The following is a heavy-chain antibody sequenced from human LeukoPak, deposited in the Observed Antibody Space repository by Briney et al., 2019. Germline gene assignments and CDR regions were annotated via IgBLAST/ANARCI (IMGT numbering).Heavy chain of an antibody. D-gene: IGHD5-18*01. CDR3: ARAGYSYGPYYFDY. V-gene: IGHV4-61*02. Sequence: PSETLSLTCTVSGGSISSGSYYWSWIRQPAGKGLEWIGRIYTSGSTNYNPSLKSRVTISVDTSKNQFSLKLSSVTAADTAVYYCARAGYSYGPYYFDYWGQGTLVTVS. CDR2: IYTSGST. J-gene: IGHJ4*02. CDR1: GGSISSGSYY.